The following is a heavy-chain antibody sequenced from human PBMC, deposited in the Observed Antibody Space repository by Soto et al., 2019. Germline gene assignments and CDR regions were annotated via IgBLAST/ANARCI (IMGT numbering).Heavy chain of an antibody. CDR3: AKARPRGDSSGYYYFDY. Sequence: GGSLRLSCAASGFTFSSYAMSWVRQAPGKGLEWVSAISGSGGSTYYADSVKGRFTISRDNSKNTLYLQMNSLRAEDTAVYYCAKARPRGDSSGYYYFDYWGQGTLVTVSS. D-gene: IGHD3-22*01. CDR2: ISGSGGST. V-gene: IGHV3-23*01. J-gene: IGHJ4*02. CDR1: GFTFSSYA.